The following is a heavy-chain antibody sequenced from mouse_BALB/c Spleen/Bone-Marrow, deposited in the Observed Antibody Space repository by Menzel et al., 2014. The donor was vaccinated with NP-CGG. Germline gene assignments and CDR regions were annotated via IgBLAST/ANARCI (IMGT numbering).Heavy chain of an antibody. J-gene: IGHJ3*01. Sequence: VKLVESGPELVRPGVSVKISCEGSGYTFTDYAMHWVKQSHAKSLEWIGVISTYSGNINYNQKFKGKATMTVDKSSSTAYMELARLTSEDSAIYYCARSGYGYDWFAYWGQGTLVTVSA. CDR1: GYTFTDYA. D-gene: IGHD2-2*01. V-gene: IGHV1-67*01. CDR3: ARSGYGYDWFAY. CDR2: ISTYSGNI.